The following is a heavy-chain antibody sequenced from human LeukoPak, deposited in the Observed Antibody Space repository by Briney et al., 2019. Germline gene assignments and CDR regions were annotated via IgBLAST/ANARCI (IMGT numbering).Heavy chain of an antibody. Sequence: GGSLRLSCAASGFTFTSYAMSWVRQAPGNGLEWVSGISASGGSTYYADSVKGRFTFSRDNSKNTLYLQMNSLRAEDTAVYFCAKRTAAVGPYFDFWGQGTLVTVSS. D-gene: IGHD6-13*01. V-gene: IGHV3-23*01. CDR3: AKRTAAVGPYFDF. J-gene: IGHJ4*02. CDR2: ISASGGST. CDR1: GFTFTSYA.